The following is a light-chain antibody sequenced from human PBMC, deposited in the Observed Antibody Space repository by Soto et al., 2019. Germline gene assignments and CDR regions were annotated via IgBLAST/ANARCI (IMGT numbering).Light chain of an antibody. CDR3: AAWDDSLNGPI. CDR2: RGN. J-gene: IGLJ2*01. CDR1: SSNVETAY. V-gene: IGLV1-47*01. Sequence: QSVLTQPPSASGTPGQRVTISCSGSSSNVETAYAHWYQQLPGTAPKLLIYRGNQRPSGVPDRFSGSKSGTSASLAISGLRSEQEAVYYCAAWDDSLNGPIFGGGTKLTVL.